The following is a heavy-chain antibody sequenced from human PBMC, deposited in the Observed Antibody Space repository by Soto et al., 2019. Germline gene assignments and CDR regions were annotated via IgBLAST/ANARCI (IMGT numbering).Heavy chain of an antibody. CDR1: GFTFSSYA. Sequence: GGSLRLSCAASGFTFSSYAMSWVRQAPGKGLEWVSASSGSGGSTYYADSVKGRFTISRDNSKNTLYLQMNSLRAEDTAVYYCARSSSIAARRPFDYWGQGTLVTVSS. D-gene: IGHD6-6*01. V-gene: IGHV3-23*01. CDR2: SSGSGGST. J-gene: IGHJ4*02. CDR3: ARSSSIAARRPFDY.